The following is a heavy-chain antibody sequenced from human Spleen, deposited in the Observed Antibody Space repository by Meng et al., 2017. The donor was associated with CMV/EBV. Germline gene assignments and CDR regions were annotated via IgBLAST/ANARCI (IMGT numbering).Heavy chain of an antibody. Sequence: GGSLRLSCAASGFTFDDYAMHWVRQAPGKGLEWVSGISWNSGSIGYADSVKGRFTISRDNAKNSLYLQMNSLRNEGTAVYFCARGVGVTVESGDYWGQGTLVTVSS. J-gene: IGHJ4*02. CDR2: ISWNSGSI. CDR3: ARGVGVTVESGDY. D-gene: IGHD1-26*01. CDR1: GFTFDDYA. V-gene: IGHV3-9*01.